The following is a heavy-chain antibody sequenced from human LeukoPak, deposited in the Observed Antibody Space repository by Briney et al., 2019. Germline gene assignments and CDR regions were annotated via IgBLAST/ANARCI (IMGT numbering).Heavy chain of an antibody. J-gene: IGHJ4*02. D-gene: IGHD3-22*01. CDR3: ARGTVDYDSSGYYYSLYYFDY. Sequence: PSETLSLTCTVSGGSISSGGYYWSWIRQHPGKGLEWIGYIYYSGSTNYNPSLKSRVTISVDTSKNQFSLKLSSVTAADTAVYYCARGTVDYDSSGYYYSLYYFDYWGQGTLVTVSS. CDR1: GGSISSGGYY. CDR2: IYYSGST. V-gene: IGHV4-61*08.